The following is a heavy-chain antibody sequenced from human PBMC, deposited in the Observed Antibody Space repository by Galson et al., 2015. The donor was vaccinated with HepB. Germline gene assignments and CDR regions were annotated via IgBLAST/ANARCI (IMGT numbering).Heavy chain of an antibody. CDR1: GYTFTSYS. J-gene: IGHJ4*02. V-gene: IGHV1-3*01. D-gene: IGHD3-22*01. CDR3: VRAGRDTTGFFFYFDV. CDR2: INPANGRT. Sequence: SVKVSCKASGYTFTSYSLHWLRQAPGQRPEWMGWINPANGRTRHSLTFQGRLSISRDTSASTVYLELSSLTSEDTALYYCVRAGRDTTGFFFYFDVWGPGTVLTVSS.